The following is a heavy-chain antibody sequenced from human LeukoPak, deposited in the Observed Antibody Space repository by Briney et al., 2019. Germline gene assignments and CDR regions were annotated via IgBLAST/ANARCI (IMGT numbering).Heavy chain of an antibody. V-gene: IGHV1-18*01. CDR2: ISAYNGNT. D-gene: IGHD3-10*01. CDR3: ARLSNYYGSGSYGY. Sequence: ASVKVSCKASGYTFTSYSISWVRQAPGQGLEWMGWISAYNGNTNYAQKLQGRVTMTTDTSTSTAYMELRSLRSDDTAVYYCARLSNYYGSGSYGYWGQGTLVTVSS. CDR1: GYTFTSYS. J-gene: IGHJ4*02.